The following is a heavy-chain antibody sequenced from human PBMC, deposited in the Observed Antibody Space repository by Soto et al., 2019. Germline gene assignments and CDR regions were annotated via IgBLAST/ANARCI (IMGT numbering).Heavy chain of an antibody. CDR2: ISYDGSNK. V-gene: IGHV3-30-3*01. CDR1: GFTFSSYA. Sequence: QVQLVESGGGVVQPGRSLRLSCAASGFTFSSYAMHWVRQAPGKGLEWVAVISYDGSNKYYADSVKGRFTISRDNSKNTLYLQMNSLRAEDTAVYYCARDRNYYDSIGYFDYWGQGTLVTVSS. D-gene: IGHD3-22*01. CDR3: ARDRNYYDSIGYFDY. J-gene: IGHJ4*02.